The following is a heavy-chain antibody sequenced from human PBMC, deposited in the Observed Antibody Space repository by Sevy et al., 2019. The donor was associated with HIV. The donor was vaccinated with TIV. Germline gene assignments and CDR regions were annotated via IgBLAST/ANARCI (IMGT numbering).Heavy chain of an antibody. CDR3: ARDRDGSGSSGGYGMDV. J-gene: IGHJ6*02. D-gene: IGHD3-10*01. CDR2: ISSSSSNI. Sequence: GGSLRLSCVGSGITFSYYSMNWVRQAPGKGLEWVSCISSSSSNIYYADSVKGRFTISRDNAKKSLYLQMNSLRAEDTAVYYCARDRDGSGSSGGYGMDVWGQGTTVTVSS. CDR1: GITFSYYS. V-gene: IGHV3-21*01.